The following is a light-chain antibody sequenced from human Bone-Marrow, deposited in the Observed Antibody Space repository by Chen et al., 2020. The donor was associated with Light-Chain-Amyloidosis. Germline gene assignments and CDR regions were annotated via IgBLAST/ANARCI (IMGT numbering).Light chain of an antibody. V-gene: IGLV3-21*02. CDR3: QVWDRSRDRPV. CDR1: NIGSTS. CDR2: DDS. Sequence: SYVLTQPSSVSVAPGQTATIACGGNNIGSTSVHWYQQTPGQAPLLVVYDDSDRPSGIPERLSGSNSGNTATLAISRVEAGDEAGDYCQVWDRSRDRPVFGGGTKLTVL. J-gene: IGLJ3*02.